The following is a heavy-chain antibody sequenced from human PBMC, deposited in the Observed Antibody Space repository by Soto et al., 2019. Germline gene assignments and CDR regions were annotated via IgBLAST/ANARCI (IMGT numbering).Heavy chain of an antibody. V-gene: IGHV1-8*01. Sequence: ASVKVSCKASGYTFTSYDINWVRQATGQGLEWMGWMNPNSGNTGYAQKFQGRVTMTRNTSISTAYMELSSLRSEDTAAYYCAASTGFSPTANFYYYYMDVWGKGTTVTVSS. CDR2: MNPNSGNT. D-gene: IGHD4-17*01. CDR3: AASTGFSPTANFYYYYMDV. CDR1: GYTFTSYD. J-gene: IGHJ6*03.